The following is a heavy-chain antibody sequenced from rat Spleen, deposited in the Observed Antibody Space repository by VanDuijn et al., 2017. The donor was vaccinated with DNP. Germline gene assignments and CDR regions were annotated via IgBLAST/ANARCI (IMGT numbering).Heavy chain of an antibody. Sequence: EVQLVESGGGLVQPGRSLKLSCAASGFTFSNYYMAWVRQAPTKGLEWVAAISTGGGNTYYGDSVKGRFTISRDNAKRTLYLQMNILRSEDMATYYCARGGLFDYWGQGVMVTVSS. CDR2: ISTGGGNT. CDR1: GFTFSNYY. D-gene: IGHD4-1*01. V-gene: IGHV5-25*01. CDR3: ARGGLFDY. J-gene: IGHJ2*01.